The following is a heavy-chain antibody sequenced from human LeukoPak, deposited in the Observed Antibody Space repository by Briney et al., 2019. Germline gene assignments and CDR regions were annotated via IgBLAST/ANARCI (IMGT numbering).Heavy chain of an antibody. V-gene: IGHV3-30*18. CDR2: ISYDGSNK. CDR3: AKEMGSWAAHPFDY. Sequence: GGSLRLSCAASGFSFSSYGMHWVRQAPGKGLEWVAVISYDGSNKYYADSVKGRFTISRDNSMNTLYLQMNSLRAEDTAVYYCAKEMGSWAAHPFDYWGQGTLVTVSS. CDR1: GFSFSSYG. D-gene: IGHD6-13*01. J-gene: IGHJ4*02.